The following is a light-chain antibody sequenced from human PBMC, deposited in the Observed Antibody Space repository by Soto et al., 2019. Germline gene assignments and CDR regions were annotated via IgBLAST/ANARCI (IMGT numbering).Light chain of an antibody. V-gene: IGKV3-20*01. CDR3: QKYTGPPTN. CDR1: QTVSSNY. CDR2: GAS. Sequence: EIILTQSPDTLSLSPGERATLSCRASQTVSSNYLAWCQQRPGQAPRLLIYGASTRAAGIPDRFSGSGSGTDFTLTITRLGPEDSAVYFCQKYTGPPTNFGQGTRLEIK. J-gene: IGKJ5*01.